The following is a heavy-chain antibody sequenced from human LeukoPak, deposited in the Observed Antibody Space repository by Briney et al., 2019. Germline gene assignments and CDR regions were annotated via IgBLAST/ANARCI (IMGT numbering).Heavy chain of an antibody. CDR3: ARDLVGSHTSYSSGAWDY. CDR1: GYTFTSYA. J-gene: IGHJ4*02. CDR2: IIPIFGTA. D-gene: IGHD3-9*01. Sequence: SVKVSCKASGYTFTSYAISWVRQAPGQGLEWMGGIIPIFGTANYAQKFQGRLTITADESTSTAYMELSSLRAEDTAVYYCARDLVGSHTSYSSGAWDYWGQGTLVTVSS. V-gene: IGHV1-69*13.